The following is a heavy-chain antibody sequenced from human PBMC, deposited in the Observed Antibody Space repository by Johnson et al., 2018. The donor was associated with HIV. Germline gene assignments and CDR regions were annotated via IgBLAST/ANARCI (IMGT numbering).Heavy chain of an antibody. D-gene: IGHD3-16*01. J-gene: IGHJ3*02. CDR2: MSFDGNNR. CDR1: GFTFSSNP. CDR3: AGDSSNSFRFGMYAFDI. V-gene: IGHV3-30-3*01. Sequence: QVQLVESGGGVVQPGRSLRLSCAASGFTFSSNPMHWVRQAPGKGLEWVAVMSFDGNNRYYADSVKGRFTISIDNSKNTLYLQMNSLRPEDTAVYYCAGDSSNSFRFGMYAFDIWGQGTMVTVSS.